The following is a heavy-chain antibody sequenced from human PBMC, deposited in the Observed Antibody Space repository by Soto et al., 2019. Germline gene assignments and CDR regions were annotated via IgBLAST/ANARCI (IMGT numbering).Heavy chain of an antibody. CDR2: IYYSGST. CDR3: ARRVDTAMVRYYYYGMDV. D-gene: IGHD5-18*01. V-gene: IGHV4-39*01. Sequence: SGSLSISCTVSSGSISSSSYYWDWIRQPPGKGLEWIGSIYYSGSTYYNPSLKSRVTISVDTSKNQFSLKLSSVTAADTAVYYCARRVDTAMVRYYYYGMDVWGQGTTVTVSS. J-gene: IGHJ6*02. CDR1: SGSISSSSYY.